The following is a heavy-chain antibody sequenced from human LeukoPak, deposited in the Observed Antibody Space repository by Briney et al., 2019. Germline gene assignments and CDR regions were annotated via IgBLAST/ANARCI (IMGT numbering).Heavy chain of an antibody. CDR3: ASDPYATDGSNYAAFDI. V-gene: IGHV3-7*01. Sequence: GGSLRLSCAASGFTFNSSWMTWVRQAPGRGLEWVANMKEDGTEEYYLDSVKGRFTISRDNAKNSLYLRMNNLRAEDTALYYCASDPYATDGSNYAAFDIGGHGTMVAVSS. J-gene: IGHJ3*02. CDR1: GFTFNSSW. CDR2: MKEDGTEE. D-gene: IGHD4/OR15-4a*01.